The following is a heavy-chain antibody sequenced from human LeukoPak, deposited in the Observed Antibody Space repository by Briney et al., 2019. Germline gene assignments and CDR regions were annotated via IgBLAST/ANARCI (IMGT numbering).Heavy chain of an antibody. D-gene: IGHD1-14*01. CDR2: IYYSGST. Sequence: KPSETLSLTCTVSGGSISSYYWSWIRQPPGKGLEWIGYIYYSGSTNYNPSLKSRVTISVDTSKNQFSLKLSSVTAADTAVYYCARGDLTGYSGMDVWGQGTTVTVSS. J-gene: IGHJ6*02. CDR1: GGSISSYY. CDR3: ARGDLTGYSGMDV. V-gene: IGHV4-59*01.